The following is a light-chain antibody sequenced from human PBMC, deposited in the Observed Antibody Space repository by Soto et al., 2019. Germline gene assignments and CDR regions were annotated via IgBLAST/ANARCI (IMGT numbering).Light chain of an antibody. CDR1: TGTVSSGHY. J-gene: IGLJ2*01. CDR3: LLSYGDARV. CDR2: HTS. Sequence: QAVVTQEPSLTVSPGGTVTLTWGSSTGTVSSGHYPYWFQQKPGQAPRTLIYHTSNKPSSTPARFSGSLLGGKAALTLSGAQTEDEADYYCLLSYGDARVFGGGTKLTVL. V-gene: IGLV7-46*01.